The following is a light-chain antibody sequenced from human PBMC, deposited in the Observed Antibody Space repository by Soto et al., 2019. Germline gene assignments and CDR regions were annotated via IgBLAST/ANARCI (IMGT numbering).Light chain of an antibody. CDR1: QIVLYSSNNKNY. V-gene: IGKV4-1*01. Sequence: DIVMTQSPDSLAVSLGERATINCKFIQIVLYSSNNKNYLAWYQQKPGQPPTLLIYWASTRESGVPDRFSGSGSGTDFTLTISSLQAEDVAVYYCQQYYSTPLTFGGGTKVDIK. CDR3: QQYYSTPLT. CDR2: WAS. J-gene: IGKJ4*01.